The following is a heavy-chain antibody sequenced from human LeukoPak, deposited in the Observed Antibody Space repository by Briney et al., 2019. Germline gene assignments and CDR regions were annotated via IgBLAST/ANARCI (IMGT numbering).Heavy chain of an antibody. V-gene: IGHV3-23*01. CDR2: ISGSGGST. Sequence: PGGSLRLSCAASGFTFSFTFSSYAMSWVRQAPGKGLEWVSTISGSGGSTYNADSVKGRFTISRDNSKNTLYLQMKTLRAEDTAVYFCAKDEYSTSSVTFDYWGQGTLVTVSS. CDR3: AKDEYSTSSVTFDY. J-gene: IGHJ4*02. D-gene: IGHD6-6*01. CDR1: GFTFSFTFSSYA.